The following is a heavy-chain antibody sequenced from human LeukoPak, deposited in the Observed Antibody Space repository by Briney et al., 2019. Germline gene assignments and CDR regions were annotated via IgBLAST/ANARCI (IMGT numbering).Heavy chain of an antibody. CDR3: ARVPRETELTYMDV. J-gene: IGHJ6*03. CDR2: ISAYNGNT. Sequence: GASVKVSCKASGYTFSNFVINWVRQAPGQGLEWMGWISAYNGNTNYAQRLQGRVTMTTDTSTRTAYMELMSLTSDDTAVCYCARVPRETELTYMDVWGKGTTVTVSS. CDR1: GYTFSNFV. D-gene: IGHD1-26*01. V-gene: IGHV1-18*01.